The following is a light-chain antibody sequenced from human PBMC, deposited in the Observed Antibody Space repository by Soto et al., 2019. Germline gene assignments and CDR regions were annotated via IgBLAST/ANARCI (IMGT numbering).Light chain of an antibody. CDR3: QQYNTYWT. Sequence: DIHLTQSPSPLSASVGDRVTITCRASQTISHWMAWYQQKPGKAPKLLIFDASNLENGVPSRFSGSGSGTEFTLTITGLQPDDFATYYCQQYNTYWTFGQGTKVEI. CDR2: DAS. CDR1: QTISHW. J-gene: IGKJ1*01. V-gene: IGKV1-5*01.